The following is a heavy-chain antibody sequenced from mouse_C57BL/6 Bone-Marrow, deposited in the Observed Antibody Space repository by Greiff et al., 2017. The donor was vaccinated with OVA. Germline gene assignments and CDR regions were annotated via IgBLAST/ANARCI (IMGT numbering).Heavy chain of an antibody. CDR1: GFTLSSYA. Sequence: VQRVESGDGLVKHGGSLQLSCAASGFTLSSYALSWVRQTPNKRLEWVAYISSGGDYIYYADTVKERVTISRDNARNTLYLQMSSLKSEDTAMYYCTRVGAYDGYGKFAYWGQGTLVTVSA. CDR3: TRVGAYDGYGKFAY. D-gene: IGHD2-3*01. V-gene: IGHV5-9-1*02. J-gene: IGHJ3*01. CDR2: ISSGGDYI.